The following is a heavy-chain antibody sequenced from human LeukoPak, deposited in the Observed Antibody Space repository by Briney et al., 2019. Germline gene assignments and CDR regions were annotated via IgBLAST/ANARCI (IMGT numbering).Heavy chain of an antibody. J-gene: IGHJ4*02. CDR1: GGSISSYY. CDR2: IYTSGST. V-gene: IGHV4-4*09. D-gene: IGHD3-22*01. CDR3: ARHGSSGYYYY. Sequence: SETLSLTCTVSGGSISSYYWSWIRQPPGKGLEWIGYIYTSGSTNYNPSLKSRVTISVDTSKNQFSLKLSSVTAADTAVYYCARHGSSGYYYYWGQGTLVTVSS.